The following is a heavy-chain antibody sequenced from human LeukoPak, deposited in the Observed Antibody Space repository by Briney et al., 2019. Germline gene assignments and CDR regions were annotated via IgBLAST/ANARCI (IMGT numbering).Heavy chain of an antibody. CDR3: ARGRLSDF. V-gene: IGHV3-66*02. CDR2: IYSDGSP. CDR1: GFTVSSSY. Sequence: PGGSLRLSCAASGFTVSSSYINWVRQAPGKGLEWVSVIYSDGSPFYADSVKGRFTISRDNYKNTLYLQMNSLRGEDTAMYFCARGRLSDFWGQGTLATVSS. J-gene: IGHJ4*02.